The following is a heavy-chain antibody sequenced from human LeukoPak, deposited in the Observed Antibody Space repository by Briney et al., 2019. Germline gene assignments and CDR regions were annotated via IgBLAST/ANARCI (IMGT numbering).Heavy chain of an antibody. CDR1: GYSFTSYW. V-gene: IGHV5-51*07. CDR3: AKSRYSGSYYSAFDI. CDR2: IYPGDSDT. Sequence: GESLKISCKGSGYSFTSYWIGWVHQMPGKGLEWMGIIYPGDSDTRYSPSFQGQVTISADKSISTAYLQWSSLKASDTAMYYCAKSRYSGSYYSAFDIWGQGTMVTVSS. D-gene: IGHD1-26*01. J-gene: IGHJ3*02.